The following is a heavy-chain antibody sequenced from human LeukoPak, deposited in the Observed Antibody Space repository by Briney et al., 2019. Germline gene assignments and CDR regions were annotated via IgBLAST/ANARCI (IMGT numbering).Heavy chain of an antibody. CDR3: ARRRKWSENAFDI. J-gene: IGHJ3*02. Sequence: SETLSLTCAVYGGSFSGYYWSWIRQPPGKGLEWIGEINHSGSTNYNPSLKSRVTISVDTSKNQFSLKLSSVTAADTAVYYCARRRKWSENAFDIWGQGTMVTVSS. CDR2: INHSGST. CDR1: GGSFSGYY. D-gene: IGHD2-15*01. V-gene: IGHV4-34*01.